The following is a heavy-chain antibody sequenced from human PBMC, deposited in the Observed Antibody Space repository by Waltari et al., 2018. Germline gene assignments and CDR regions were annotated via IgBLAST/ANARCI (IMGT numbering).Heavy chain of an antibody. V-gene: IGHV4-39*07. CDR3: ARGSGSDYYDSSGCDY. J-gene: IGHJ4*02. D-gene: IGHD3-22*01. CDR2: IYYSGST. Sequence: QLQLQESGPGLVKPSETLSLTCTVSGGSLSSSSYYWGWIRQPPGKGLEWIGSIYYSGSTYYNPSLKSRVTISVDTSKNQFSLKLSSVTAADTAVYYCARGSGSDYYDSSGCDYWGQGTLVTVSS. CDR1: GGSLSSSSYY.